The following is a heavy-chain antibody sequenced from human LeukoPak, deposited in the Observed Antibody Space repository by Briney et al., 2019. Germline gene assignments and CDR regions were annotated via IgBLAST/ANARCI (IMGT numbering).Heavy chain of an antibody. V-gene: IGHV3-49*04. CDR3: TRGPIQLWLYHGMYV. Sequence: PGRSLILSCTVSGFTFGDHAMSWVRQAPGKGLEWVAFIRSKTYGGTTEYAASVKGRFIISRDDSTSIAYLQMNSLKTEDTAVYYCTRGPIQLWLYHGMYVWGQGTTVTVSS. CDR1: GFTFGDHA. D-gene: IGHD5-18*01. CDR2: IRSKTYGGTT. J-gene: IGHJ6*02.